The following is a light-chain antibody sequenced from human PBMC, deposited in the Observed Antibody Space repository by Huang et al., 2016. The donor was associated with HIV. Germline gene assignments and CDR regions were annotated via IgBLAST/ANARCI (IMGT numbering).Light chain of an antibody. V-gene: IGKV3-11*01. CDR2: DAS. CDR1: PSVSSY. Sequence: EIVLTQSPATLSLSPGERATLSCRASPSVSSYLAWYQQKPGQAPRLLIYDASNRATGIPARFSGSGSGTDFTLTISSLEPEDFAVYYCQQRSNRFGQGTKLEIK. CDR3: QQRSNR. J-gene: IGKJ2*01.